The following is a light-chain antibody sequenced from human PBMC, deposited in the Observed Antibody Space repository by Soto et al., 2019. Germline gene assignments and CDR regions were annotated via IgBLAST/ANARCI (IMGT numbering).Light chain of an antibody. V-gene: IGLV2-8*01. CDR2: EVT. CDR1: SSDVGGYNY. J-gene: IGLJ1*01. Sequence: QSALTQPPSASGSPGQSVTISCTGTSSDVGGYNYVSWYQHHPGKAPKLMIYEVTKRPSGVPDRFSGSKSGNSPSLTVSGLQAEDEADYYCSSYAGSNTYVFGTGTKLTVL. CDR3: SSYAGSNTYV.